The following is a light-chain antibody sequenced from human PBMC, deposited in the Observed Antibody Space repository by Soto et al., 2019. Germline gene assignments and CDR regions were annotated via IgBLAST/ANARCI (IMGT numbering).Light chain of an antibody. CDR1: SGSVSSAHN. V-gene: IGLV8-61*01. Sequence: QTVVTQESSFSVSPGGTVTLTCGLISGSVSSAHNPNWYQQIPGQAPRTLIYSTSTRSSGVPDRFSGSILGNKAALTITGAQADDESDYYCALFMGNGISVFGTGTKLTVL. CDR3: ALFMGNGISV. CDR2: STS. J-gene: IGLJ1*01.